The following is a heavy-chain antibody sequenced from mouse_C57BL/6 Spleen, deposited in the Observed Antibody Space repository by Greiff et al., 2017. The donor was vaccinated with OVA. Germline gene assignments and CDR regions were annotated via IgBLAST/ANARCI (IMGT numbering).Heavy chain of an antibody. CDR1: GYTFTSYW. CDR2: IHPNSGST. D-gene: IGHD2-3*01. V-gene: IGHV1-64*01. Sequence: QVQLQQPGAELVKPGASVKLSCKASGYTFTSYWMHWVKQRPGQGLEWIGMIHPNSGSTNYNEKFKSKATLTVDKSSSTAYMQLSSLTSEDSAVYYCARESRLDGYSFYYAIDYWGQGTSVTVSS. J-gene: IGHJ4*01. CDR3: ARESRLDGYSFYYAIDY.